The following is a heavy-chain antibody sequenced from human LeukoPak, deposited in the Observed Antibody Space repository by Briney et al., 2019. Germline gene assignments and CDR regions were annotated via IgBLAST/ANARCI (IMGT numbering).Heavy chain of an antibody. D-gene: IGHD3-3*01. V-gene: IGHV3-23*01. CDR2: ISGSGGST. J-gene: IGHJ4*02. CDR1: GFTFSRYA. CDR3: AKDIKIYDFWRGYSY. Sequence: GGSLRLSCAASGFTFSRYAMSWVRQAPGKGLEWVSAISGSGGSTYYADSVKGRFTISRDNSKNTLYLQMNSLRAEDTAVYYCAKDIKIYDFWRGYSYWGQGTLVTVSS.